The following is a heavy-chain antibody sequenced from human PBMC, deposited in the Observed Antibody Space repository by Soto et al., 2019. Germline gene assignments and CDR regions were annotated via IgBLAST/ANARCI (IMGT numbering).Heavy chain of an antibody. Sequence: EVQLVQSGAEVKKPGESLKISCKGSGYSFTSYWIGWVRQMPGKGLEWMGIIYPGDSDTRYSPSFQGQVTISADKSISTAYLQWSSLKASDTAMYYCARQIAGIAVAGTTEGWFDPWGQGTLVTVSS. J-gene: IGHJ5*02. V-gene: IGHV5-51*01. D-gene: IGHD6-19*01. CDR3: ARQIAGIAVAGTTEGWFDP. CDR2: IYPGDSDT. CDR1: GYSFTSYW.